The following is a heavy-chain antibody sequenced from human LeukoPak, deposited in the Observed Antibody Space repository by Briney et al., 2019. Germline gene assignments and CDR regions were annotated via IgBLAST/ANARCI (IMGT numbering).Heavy chain of an antibody. D-gene: IGHD3-22*01. Sequence: AASVKVSCKASGYTFTSYYMHWVRQAPGQGLEWMGIINPSGGSTSYAQKFQGRVTMTRDMSTSTVYMELSSLRSDDTAVYFCARELREDSRGYYLFDYWGQGTLVTVSS. CDR2: INPSGGST. J-gene: IGHJ4*02. CDR1: GYTFTSYY. CDR3: ARELREDSRGYYLFDY. V-gene: IGHV1-46*01.